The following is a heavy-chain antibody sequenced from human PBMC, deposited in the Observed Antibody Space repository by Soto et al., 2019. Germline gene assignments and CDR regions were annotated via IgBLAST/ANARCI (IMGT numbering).Heavy chain of an antibody. CDR2: IYYSGST. Sequence: QLQLQESGPGLVKPSETLSLTCTVSGGSISSSSYYWGWIRQPPGKGLEWIGSIYYSGSTYYNPSLKSRVTISVDTSKNQFSLKLSSVTAADTAVYYWATPIQHYYSSGWVYFQHGGQGTLVTVSS. D-gene: IGHD3-22*01. V-gene: IGHV4-39*01. CDR1: GGSISSSSYY. J-gene: IGHJ1*01. CDR3: ATPIQHYYSSGWVYFQH.